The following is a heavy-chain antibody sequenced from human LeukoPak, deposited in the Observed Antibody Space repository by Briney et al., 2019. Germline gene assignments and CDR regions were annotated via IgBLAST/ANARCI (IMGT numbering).Heavy chain of an antibody. Sequence: ASVKVSCTASGYTFTSYDINWVRQATGQGLEWMGWMNPNSGNTGYAQKFQGRVTMTRNTSISTAYMELSSLRSEDTAVYYCARGYCSSTSCYLIYYYGMDVWGQGATVTVSS. J-gene: IGHJ6*02. V-gene: IGHV1-8*01. CDR3: ARGYCSSTSCYLIYYYGMDV. CDR1: GYTFTSYD. D-gene: IGHD2-2*01. CDR2: MNPNSGNT.